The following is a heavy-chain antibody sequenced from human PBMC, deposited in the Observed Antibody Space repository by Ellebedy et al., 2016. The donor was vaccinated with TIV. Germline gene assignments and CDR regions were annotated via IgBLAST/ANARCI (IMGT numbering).Heavy chain of an antibody. D-gene: IGHD5-24*01. CDR2: ISAYNGNT. CDR1: GYTFTSYG. V-gene: IGHV1-18*01. J-gene: IGHJ4*02. Sequence: AASVKVSCKASGYTFTSYGISWVRQAPGQGLEWMGWISAYNGNTNYAQQLQGKVTMTTDTSTSTAYMELRSLRSDDTAVYYCARAWRDGYNFPLGDYWGQGTLVTVSS. CDR3: ARAWRDGYNFPLGDY.